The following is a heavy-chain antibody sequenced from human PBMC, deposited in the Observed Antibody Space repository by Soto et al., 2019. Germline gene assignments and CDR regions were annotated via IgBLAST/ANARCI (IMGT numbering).Heavy chain of an antibody. Sequence: GGSLRLSCAASGFTFSSYGMHWVRQAPGKGLEWVAVISYDGSNKYYADSVKGRFTISRDNSKNALYLQMNSLRAEDTAVYYCARILDRRWIEYYYYGMDVWGQGTTVTVSS. V-gene: IGHV3-30*03. CDR2: ISYDGSNK. CDR3: ARILDRRWIEYYYYGMDV. CDR1: GFTFSSYG. J-gene: IGHJ6*02. D-gene: IGHD5-12*01.